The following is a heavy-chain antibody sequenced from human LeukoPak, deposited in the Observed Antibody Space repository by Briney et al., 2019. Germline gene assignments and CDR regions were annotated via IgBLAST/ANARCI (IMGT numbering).Heavy chain of an antibody. CDR3: ARDHQGVFDY. J-gene: IGHJ4*02. CDR2: IKQDGSEK. CDR1: GITFSSYW. V-gene: IGHV3-7*05. D-gene: IGHD3-16*01. Sequence: PGGSLRLSCAASGITFSSYWMSWVRQAPGKGLEWVANIKQDGSEKYYVDSVKGRFTISRDNAKNSLYLQMNSLRADDTAMYYCARDHQGVFDYWGQGTLVIVSS.